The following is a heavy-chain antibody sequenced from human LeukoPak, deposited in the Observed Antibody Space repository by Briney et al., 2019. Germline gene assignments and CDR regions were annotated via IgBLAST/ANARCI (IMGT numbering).Heavy chain of an antibody. V-gene: IGHV4-59*01. J-gene: IGHJ4*02. Sequence: SETLSLTCTVSGGSISSYYWSWIRQPPGKGLEWIGYIYYSGSTNYNPSLKSRVTISVDTSKNQFSLKLSSVTAADTAVYYCAREGCTNGVCRGFDYWGQGTQVTVSS. CDR3: AREGCTNGVCRGFDY. D-gene: IGHD2-8*01. CDR1: GGSISSYY. CDR2: IYYSGST.